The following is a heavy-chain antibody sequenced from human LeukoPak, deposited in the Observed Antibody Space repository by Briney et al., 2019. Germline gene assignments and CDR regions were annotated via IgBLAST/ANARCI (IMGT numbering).Heavy chain of an antibody. CDR1: GFTFDDYA. D-gene: IGHD5-24*01. CDR2: ISWDGGST. Sequence: QTGGSLRLSCAASGFTFDDYAMHWVRQAPGKGLEWVSLISWDGGSTYYADSVKGRFTISRDNSKNSLYLQMNSLRAEDTALYYCAKDIGGDGYPTTIDYWGQGILVTVSS. CDR3: AKDIGGDGYPTTIDY. J-gene: IGHJ4*02. V-gene: IGHV3-43D*03.